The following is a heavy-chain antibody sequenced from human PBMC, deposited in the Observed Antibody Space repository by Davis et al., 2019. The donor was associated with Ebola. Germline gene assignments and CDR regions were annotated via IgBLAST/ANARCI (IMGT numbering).Heavy chain of an antibody. CDR1: GYTFTSYG. CDR2: ISAYNGNT. J-gene: IGHJ4*02. V-gene: IGHV1-18*01. CDR3: SRRDYYDRSGCDY. D-gene: IGHD3-22*01. Sequence: ASVKVSCKASGYTFTSYGISWVRQAPGQGLEWMGWISAYNGNTNYAQKLQGRVTMTTDTSTSTAYMGLRSLGSDGTAVYFCSRRDYYDRSGCDYWGQGTLVTVSS.